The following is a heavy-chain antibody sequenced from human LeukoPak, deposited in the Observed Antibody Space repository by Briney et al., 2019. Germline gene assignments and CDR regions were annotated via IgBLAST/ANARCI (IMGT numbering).Heavy chain of an antibody. D-gene: IGHD1-1*01. CDR3: ARVGWNADDAFDI. CDR2: IYTSGST. Sequence: SQTLSLTCTVSGGSISSGDYYWSWIRQPAGKGLEWIGRIYTSGSTNYNPSLKSRVTMSVDTSKNQFSLKLSSVTAADTAVYYCARVGWNADDAFDIWGQGTMVTVSS. J-gene: IGHJ3*02. V-gene: IGHV4-61*02. CDR1: GGSISSGDYY.